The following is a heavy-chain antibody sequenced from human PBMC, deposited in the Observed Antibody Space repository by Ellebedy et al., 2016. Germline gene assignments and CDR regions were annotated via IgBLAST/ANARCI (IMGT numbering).Heavy chain of an antibody. V-gene: IGHV3-11*05. J-gene: IGHJ4*02. CDR1: GFTFSDYY. D-gene: IGHD4-23*01. CDR3: ARAPADYGGNSGWLGYFDY. Sequence: GGSLRLXCAASGFTFSDYYMSWIRQAPGKGLEWVSYISSSSSYTNYADSVKGRFTISRDNAKNSLYLQMNSLRAEDTAVYYCARAPADYGGNSGWLGYFDYWGQGTLVTVSS. CDR2: ISSSSSYT.